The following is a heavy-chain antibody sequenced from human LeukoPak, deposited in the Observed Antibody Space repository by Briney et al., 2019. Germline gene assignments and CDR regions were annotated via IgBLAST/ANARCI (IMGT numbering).Heavy chain of an antibody. V-gene: IGHV4-59*12. CDR3: AAYYDSSGYRFDY. Sequence: SETLSLTCTVSGGSISYYYWNWIRQPPGKGLEWIGYVYYSGSTNYNPSLKSRVTISVDKSKNQFSLKLSSVTAADTAVYYCAAYYDSSGYRFDYWGQGTLVTVSS. J-gene: IGHJ4*02. CDR2: VYYSGST. CDR1: GGSISYYY. D-gene: IGHD3-22*01.